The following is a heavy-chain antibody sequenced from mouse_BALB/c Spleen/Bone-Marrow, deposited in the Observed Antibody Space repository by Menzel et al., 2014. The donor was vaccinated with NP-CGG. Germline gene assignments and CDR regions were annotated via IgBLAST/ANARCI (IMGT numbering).Heavy chain of an antibody. CDR2: INPSNGGP. CDR3: TRARPGGFAY. Sequence: VQLQESEAELVKPGASVKLSCKASGYTFTNYYMYWVKQRPGQGLEWIGEINPSNGGPNFNEKFKSKATLTVDKSSSTAYMQLSSLTSEDSAVYYCTRARPGGFAYWGQGTLVTVSA. J-gene: IGHJ3*01. D-gene: IGHD4-1*01. V-gene: IGHV1S81*02. CDR1: GYTFTNYY.